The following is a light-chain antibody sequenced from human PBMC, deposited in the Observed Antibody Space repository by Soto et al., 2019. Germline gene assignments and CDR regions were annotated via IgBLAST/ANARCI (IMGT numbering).Light chain of an antibody. V-gene: IGLV2-8*01. CDR1: SSDVGFYNY. CDR2: EVT. J-gene: IGLJ2*01. CDR3: SSYAGSNNVL. Sequence: QSALTQPPSASGSPGQSVTISCTGTSSDVGFYNYVSWYQHHPGKAPKLMIYEVTKRPSGVPDRFSGSKSGNTASLTVSGLQPEDEADYYCSSYAGSNNVLFGGGTQLTVL.